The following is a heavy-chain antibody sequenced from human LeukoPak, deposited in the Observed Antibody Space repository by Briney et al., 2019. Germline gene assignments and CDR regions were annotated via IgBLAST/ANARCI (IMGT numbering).Heavy chain of an antibody. V-gene: IGHV3-48*03. D-gene: IGHD4-17*01. CDR2: ISSSGSTI. J-gene: IGHJ4*02. CDR3: ARVLDYGDFYFDY. Sequence: GGSLRLSCAASGFTFSSYEMNWVRQAPGKGLEWVSYISSSGSTIYYADSVKGRFTISRDNAKNSLYLQMNSLRAEDTAVYYCARVLDYGDFYFDYWGQGTLVTVSS. CDR1: GFTFSSYE.